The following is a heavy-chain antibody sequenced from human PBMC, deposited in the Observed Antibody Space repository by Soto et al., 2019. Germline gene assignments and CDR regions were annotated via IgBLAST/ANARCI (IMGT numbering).Heavy chain of an antibody. V-gene: IGHV3-33*01. CDR1: GFTFSSYG. CDR2: IWYDGSNK. J-gene: IGHJ6*02. D-gene: IGHD3-10*01. Sequence: QVQLVESGGGVVQSGRSLRLSCAASGFTFSSYGMHWVRQAPGKGLEWVAVIWYDGSNKYYADSVKGRFTISRDNSKNTLYLHMNSLRAEDTAVYYCARDRVVRTPGLYYYYGMDVWGQGTTVTVSS. CDR3: ARDRVVRTPGLYYYYGMDV.